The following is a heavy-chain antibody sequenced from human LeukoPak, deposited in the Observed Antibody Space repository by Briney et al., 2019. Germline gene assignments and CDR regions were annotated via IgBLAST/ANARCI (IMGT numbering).Heavy chain of an antibody. V-gene: IGHV4-38-2*02. Sequence: SETLSLTCTVSGYSISSGYYWGWIRQPPGKGLEWIGSIYHSGSTYYNPSLKSRVTISVDTSKNQFSLKLSSVTAADTAVYCCARVGSSTTYYYYMDVWGKGTTVTVSS. CDR2: IYHSGST. CDR1: GYSISSGYY. D-gene: IGHD2-2*01. CDR3: ARVGSSTTYYYYMDV. J-gene: IGHJ6*03.